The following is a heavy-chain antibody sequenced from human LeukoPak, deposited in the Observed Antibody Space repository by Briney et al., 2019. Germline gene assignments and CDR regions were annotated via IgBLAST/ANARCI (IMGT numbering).Heavy chain of an antibody. Sequence: GGAPRLSFATSGFTFCSHWVSWGRPGPGEGLEWVASIWPDGSTKYYVDSVKGRFTISRDNAKSSLYLQMSSLRGEDTAVYYCARLFGSVTTYDYWGQGTLVAVSS. CDR2: IWPDGSTK. CDR1: GFTFCSHW. V-gene: IGHV3-7*01. CDR3: ARLFGSVTTYDY. J-gene: IGHJ4*02. D-gene: IGHD3-3*01.